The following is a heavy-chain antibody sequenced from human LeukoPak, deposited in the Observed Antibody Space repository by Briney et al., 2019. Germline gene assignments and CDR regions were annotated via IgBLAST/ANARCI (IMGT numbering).Heavy chain of an antibody. V-gene: IGHV1-69*06. CDR2: IIPIFGTA. Sequence: SVKVSCKASGGTFSSYAISWVRQAPGQGLEWMGGIIPIFGTANYAQKFQGRVTITADKSTSTAYMELSSLRSEDTAVYYCARGLWFGELLSLPKSGGQEPLVTVSS. CDR1: GGTFSSYA. CDR3: ARGLWFGELLSLPKS. D-gene: IGHD3-10*01. J-gene: IGHJ4*02.